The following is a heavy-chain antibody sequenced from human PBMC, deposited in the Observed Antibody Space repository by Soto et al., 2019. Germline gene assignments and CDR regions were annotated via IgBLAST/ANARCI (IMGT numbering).Heavy chain of an antibody. Sequence: GGSLRLSCAASGFTFSSYAMSWVRQAPGKGLEWVSAISGSGGSTYYADSVKGRFTISRDNSKNTLYLQMNSLGAEDTAVYYCAKGDCSSTSCSVRSNAFDIWGQGTMVTVSS. CDR3: AKGDCSSTSCSVRSNAFDI. CDR2: ISGSGGST. J-gene: IGHJ3*02. CDR1: GFTFSSYA. V-gene: IGHV3-23*01. D-gene: IGHD2-2*01.